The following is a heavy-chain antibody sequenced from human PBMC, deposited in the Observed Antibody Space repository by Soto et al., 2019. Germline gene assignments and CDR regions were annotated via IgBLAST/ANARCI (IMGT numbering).Heavy chain of an antibody. CDR3: ARSLTMVRGVHWFDP. V-gene: IGHV4-30-2*01. Sequence: QLQLQESGSGLVKPSQTLSLTCAVSGGSISSGGYSWSWIRQPPGKGLEWVGYIYHSGSTYYNPSLKSRVTIAGNRSTNQFSLKLSSVTAADTAVYYCARSLTMVRGVHWFDPWGQGTLVTVSS. CDR2: IYHSGST. CDR1: GGSISSGGYS. D-gene: IGHD3-10*01. J-gene: IGHJ5*02.